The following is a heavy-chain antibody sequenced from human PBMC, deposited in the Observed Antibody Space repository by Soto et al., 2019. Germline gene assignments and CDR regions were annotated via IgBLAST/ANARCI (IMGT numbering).Heavy chain of an antibody. D-gene: IGHD2-21*02. J-gene: IGHJ4*02. V-gene: IGHV1-69*01. CDR1: GGTFSSYA. CDR3: ASSHIVVVTAIGYFDY. CDR2: IIPIFGTT. Sequence: QVQLVQSGAEVKKPGSSVKVSCKASGGTFSSYAISWVRQAPGQGLEWMGGIIPIFGTTNYAQKFQGRVTITADESTSTAYMELSSLRSEDTAVYYCASSHIVVVTAIGYFDYWGQGTLVTVSS.